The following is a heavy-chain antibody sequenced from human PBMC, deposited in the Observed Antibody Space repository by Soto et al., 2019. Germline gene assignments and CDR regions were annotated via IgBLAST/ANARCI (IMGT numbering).Heavy chain of an antibody. J-gene: IGHJ4*02. D-gene: IGHD6-6*01. Sequence: VQLVESGGGLVQPGGSLRLSCAASGFTFSSYSMNWVRQAPGKGLEWLSYISSSSSTLHYADSVKGRFTISRNNAKNSLFLEVNSLRAEDTAVYYCARVNSSSSRIFDYWGQGTLVTVSS. CDR3: ARVNSSSSRIFDY. CDR1: GFTFSSYS. V-gene: IGHV3-48*01. CDR2: ISSSSSTL.